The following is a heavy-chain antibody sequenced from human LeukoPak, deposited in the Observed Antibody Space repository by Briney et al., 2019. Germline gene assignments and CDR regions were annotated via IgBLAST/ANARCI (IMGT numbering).Heavy chain of an antibody. V-gene: IGHV3-7*04. CDR1: GFTFSSYW. CDR2: IKQDGSEE. J-gene: IGHJ6*03. CDR3: ARVTQYYYTSGGYEYYYHYMDV. Sequence: HPGGSLRLSCAASGFTFSSYWMSWVRQAPGKGLEWVANIKQDGSEEYYVDSVKGRFTISRDNAKNSLYLQMSSLRAEDTAVYYCARVTQYYYTSGGYEYYYHYMDVWGKGTTVTISS. D-gene: IGHD3-10*01.